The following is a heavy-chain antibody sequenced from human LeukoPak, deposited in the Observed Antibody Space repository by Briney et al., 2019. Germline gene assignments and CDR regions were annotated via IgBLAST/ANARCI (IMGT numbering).Heavy chain of an antibody. D-gene: IGHD6-19*01. CDR2: ISISGYDP. V-gene: IGHV3-21*01. Sequence: GGSLRLSCAASGLTFSSYAMSWVRQAPGKGLEWVSGISISGYDPYYADSVKGRFTISRDNAKNSLYLQMNSLRAEDTAVYYCARDRLGYSSGWTPGWSNWGQGTLVTVSS. CDR3: ARDRLGYSSGWTPGWSN. CDR1: GLTFSSYA. J-gene: IGHJ4*02.